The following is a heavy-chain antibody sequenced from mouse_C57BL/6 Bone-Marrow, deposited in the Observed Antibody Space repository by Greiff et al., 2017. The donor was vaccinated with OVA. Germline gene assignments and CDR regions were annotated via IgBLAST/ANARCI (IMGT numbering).Heavy chain of an antibody. CDR3: ARSGTECFDY. CDR1: GYAFSSSW. D-gene: IGHD3-1*01. CDR2: IYPGDGDT. V-gene: IGHV1-82*01. J-gene: IGHJ2*01. Sequence: VQVVESGPELVKPGASVKISCKASGYAFSSSWMNWVKQRPGKGLEWIGRIYPGDGDTNYNGKFKGKATLTADKSSSTAYMQLSSLTSEDSAVYFCARSGTECFDYWGQGTTLTVSS.